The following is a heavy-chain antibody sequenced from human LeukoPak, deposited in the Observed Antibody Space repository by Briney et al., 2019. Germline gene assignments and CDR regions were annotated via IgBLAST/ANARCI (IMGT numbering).Heavy chain of an antibody. CDR1: GFTFSSYA. J-gene: IGHJ4*02. Sequence: QSGGSLRLSCAASGFTFSSYAMHWVRQAPGKGLEWVAVISYDGSNKYYADSVKGRFTISRDNSKNTLYLQMNSLRAEDTAVYYCGSGSYYISDYWGQGTLVTVSS. CDR3: GSGSYYISDY. D-gene: IGHD3-10*01. CDR2: ISYDGSNK. V-gene: IGHV3-30-3*01.